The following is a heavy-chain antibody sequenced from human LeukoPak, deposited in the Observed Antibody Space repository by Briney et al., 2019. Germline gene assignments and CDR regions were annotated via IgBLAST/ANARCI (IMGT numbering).Heavy chain of an antibody. CDR2: ISYDGSNK. V-gene: IGHV3-30*18. J-gene: IGHJ5*02. CDR3: AKGYGQRLVNNWFDP. CDR1: GFTFSTYG. D-gene: IGHD6-13*01. Sequence: PGGSLRLSCAASGFTFSTYGMHWVRQAPGKGLEWVGVISYDGSNKYYADSVKGRFTISRDNSKNTLYLQMNSLRAEDTAMYYCAKGYGQRLVNNWFDPWGQGTLVTVSS.